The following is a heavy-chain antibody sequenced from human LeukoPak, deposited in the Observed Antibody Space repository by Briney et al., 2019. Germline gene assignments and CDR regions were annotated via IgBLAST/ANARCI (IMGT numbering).Heavy chain of an antibody. Sequence: ASVKVSCKASGYTFTSYDINWVRQATGQGLEWMGWMNPNSGNTGYAQKFQGRVTMTRNTSISTAYMELSSLRSEDTAVYYCARGRSAGLYFDYWGQGTLVIVSS. V-gene: IGHV1-8*01. CDR1: GYTFTSYD. CDR2: MNPNSGNT. CDR3: ARGRSAGLYFDY. J-gene: IGHJ4*02. D-gene: IGHD3-10*01.